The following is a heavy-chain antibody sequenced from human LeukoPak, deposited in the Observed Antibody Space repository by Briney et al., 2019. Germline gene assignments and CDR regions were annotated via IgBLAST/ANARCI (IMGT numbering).Heavy chain of an antibody. CDR1: GYSFTSYW. D-gene: IGHD2-21*02. CDR3: ARRVAAAGGDCYWSPCLDYYFDY. CDR2: IYPGDSDT. Sequence: GESLKISCKGSGYSFTSYWIGWVRQMPGKGLEWMGIIYPGDSDTRYSPSFQGQVTISADKSISTAYLQWSSLKASDTAMYYCARRVAAAGGDCYWSPCLDYYFDYWGQGTLVTVSS. J-gene: IGHJ4*02. V-gene: IGHV5-51*01.